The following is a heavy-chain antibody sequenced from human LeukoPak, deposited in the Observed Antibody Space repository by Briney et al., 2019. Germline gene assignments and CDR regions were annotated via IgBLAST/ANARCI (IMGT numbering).Heavy chain of an antibody. J-gene: IGHJ4*02. CDR1: GADISAYY. D-gene: IGHD1-26*01. CDR2: MYTSGTT. Sequence: SETLSLTCTVSGADISAYYWSWVRQPAGKRLEWIGIMYTSGTTDYNPSLESRLTISVDRSKNQLSLKLTSVTAADTAVYYCAGRDFWGKGTLVTVSS. V-gene: IGHV4-4*07. CDR3: AGRDF.